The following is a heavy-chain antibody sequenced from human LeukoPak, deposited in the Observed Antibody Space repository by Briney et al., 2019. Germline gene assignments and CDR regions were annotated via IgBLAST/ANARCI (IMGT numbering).Heavy chain of an antibody. Sequence: SETLSLTCTVSGGSISSYYWSWIRQPAGKGLEWIGRIYASGSTNYNPSLKSRVTMSVDTSKNQFSLKLSSVTAADTAVYYCARDRGPDQYYQIDYWGQGTLVTVSS. V-gene: IGHV4-4*07. CDR2: IYASGST. J-gene: IGHJ4*02. CDR1: GGSISSYY. D-gene: IGHD2-2*01. CDR3: ARDRGPDQYYQIDY.